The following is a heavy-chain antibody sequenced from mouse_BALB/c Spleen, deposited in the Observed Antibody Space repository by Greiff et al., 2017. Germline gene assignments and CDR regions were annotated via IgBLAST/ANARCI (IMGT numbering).Heavy chain of an antibody. V-gene: IGHV2-9*02. D-gene: IGHD1-2*01. J-gene: IGHJ3*01. CDR1: GFSLTSYG. Sequence: VKLVESGPGLVAPSQSLSITCTVSGFSLTSYGVHWVRQPPGKGLEWLGVIWAGGSTNYNSALMSRLSISKDNSKSQVFLTMNSLQTDDTAMYYCAGYYGYGFAYWGQGTLVTVSA. CDR2: IWAGGST. CDR3: AGYYGYGFAY.